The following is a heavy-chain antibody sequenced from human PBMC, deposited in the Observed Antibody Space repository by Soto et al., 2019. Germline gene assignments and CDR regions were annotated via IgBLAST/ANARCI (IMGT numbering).Heavy chain of an antibody. V-gene: IGHV3-30-3*01. D-gene: IGHD6-19*01. CDR3: ARDLHAVGAVEAARYYYYDMDV. Sequence: QVQLVESGGGVVQPGRSLRLSCAASGFTFSSYAMHWVRQAPGKGLEWVAVISYDETNKYYADSVKGRFTISRDNSKNTLYLQMNSLRAEDTAVYYCARDLHAVGAVEAARYYYYDMDVWGQGTTVTVSS. J-gene: IGHJ6*02. CDR2: ISYDETNK. CDR1: GFTFSSYA.